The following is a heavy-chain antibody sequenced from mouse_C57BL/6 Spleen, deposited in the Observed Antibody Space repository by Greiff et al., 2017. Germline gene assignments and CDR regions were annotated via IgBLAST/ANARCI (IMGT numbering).Heavy chain of an antibody. D-gene: IGHD2-5*01. Sequence: QVQLQQSGAELVKPGASVKISCKASGYAFSSYWMNWVKQRPGKGLEWIGQIYPGDGDTNYNGKFKGKATLTADKSSSTAYMQLSSLTSEDSAVYFCARGDYSNFFDYWVQGTTLTVSS. J-gene: IGHJ2*01. CDR1: GYAFSSYW. V-gene: IGHV1-80*01. CDR3: ARGDYSNFFDY. CDR2: IYPGDGDT.